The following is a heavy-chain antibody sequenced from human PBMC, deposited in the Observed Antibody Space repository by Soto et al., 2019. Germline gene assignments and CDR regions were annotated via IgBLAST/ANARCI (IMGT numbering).Heavy chain of an antibody. V-gene: IGHV3-48*03. J-gene: IGHJ6*02. D-gene: IGHD2-15*01. CDR1: GFTFSNYE. CDR3: ARDCSGGSCYPGMDV. Sequence: GGSLRLSCAASGFTFSNYEMNWVRQAPGEGLEWVSYINSDGSTIHYADSVKGRFTVSRDNAKNSVYLQINSLRAEDTAVYFCARDCSGGSCYPGMDVWGQGTTVTVSS. CDR2: INSDGSTI.